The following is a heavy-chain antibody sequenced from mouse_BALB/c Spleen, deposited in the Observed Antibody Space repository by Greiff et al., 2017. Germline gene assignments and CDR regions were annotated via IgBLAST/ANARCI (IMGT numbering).Heavy chain of an antibody. CDR1: GFNIKDYY. V-gene: IGHV14-4*02. CDR2: IDPENGDT. J-gene: IGHJ4*01. Sequence: EVQVVESGAELVRSGASVKLSCTASGFNIKDYYMHWVKQRPEQGLEWIGWIDPENGDTEYAPKFQGKATMTADTSSNTAYLQLSSLTSEDTAVYYCNAHGYYAMDYWGQGTSVTVSS. CDR3: NAHGYYAMDY.